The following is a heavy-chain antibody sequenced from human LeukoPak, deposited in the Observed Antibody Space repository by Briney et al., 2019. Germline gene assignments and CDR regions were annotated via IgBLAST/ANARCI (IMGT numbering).Heavy chain of an antibody. D-gene: IGHD7-27*01. J-gene: IGHJ4*02. CDR2: ISYDGSNK. CDR1: GLTFSSYG. Sequence: GWSLRLSCAASGLTFSSYGMHWVRQAPGKGLEGVAVISYDGSNKYYADSVKGRFTISRDNSKNTLYLQMNSLRAEDTAVYYCAKDGDDYVDYWGQGTLVTVSS. V-gene: IGHV3-30*18. CDR3: AKDGDDYVDY.